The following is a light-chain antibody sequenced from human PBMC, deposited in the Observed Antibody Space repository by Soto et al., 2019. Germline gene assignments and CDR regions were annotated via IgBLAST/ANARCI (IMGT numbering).Light chain of an antibody. CDR1: SSDVGGYTY. CDR2: DVS. Sequence: QSALTQPASVSGSPGQSITISCTGTSSDVGGYTYVSWYQQHPGKAPKLMIYDVSNRPSGVSNRFSGSKSVNTASLTISGRQADVDADYYCSSYTSSSTLRVFGTGTKLTVL. J-gene: IGLJ1*01. V-gene: IGLV2-14*01. CDR3: SSYTSSSTLRV.